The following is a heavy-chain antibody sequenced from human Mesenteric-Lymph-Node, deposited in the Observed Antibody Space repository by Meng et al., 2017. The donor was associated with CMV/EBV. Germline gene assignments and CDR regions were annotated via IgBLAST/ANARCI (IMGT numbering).Heavy chain of an antibody. V-gene: IGHV4-34*01. CDR1: GGSFSGYY. CDR2: INHSGST. CDR3: ARHQRWLKSEGGFNY. D-gene: IGHD4-23*01. J-gene: IGHJ4*02. Sequence: VPVPQVGAGLLKPSETLSLTCAVYGGSFSGYYWSWIRQPPGKGLEWIGEINHSGSTNYNPSLKSRVTISVDTSKNQFSLKLSSVTAADTAVYYCARHQRWLKSEGGFNYWGQGTLVTVSS.